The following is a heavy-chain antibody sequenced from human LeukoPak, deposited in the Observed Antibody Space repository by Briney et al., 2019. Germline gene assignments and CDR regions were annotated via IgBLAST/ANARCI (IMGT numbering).Heavy chain of an antibody. Sequence: GRSLRLSCAASGFTFSGYGMHWVRQAPGKGLEWVAIIWYDGSNENYADSVKGRFTISRDNSKNTLYLQTNSLRAEDTAVYYCARARLGYSSGWGEYYFDYWGQGTLVTVSS. CDR1: GFTFSGYG. CDR3: ARARLGYSSGWGEYYFDY. D-gene: IGHD6-19*01. V-gene: IGHV3-33*01. CDR2: IWYDGSNE. J-gene: IGHJ4*02.